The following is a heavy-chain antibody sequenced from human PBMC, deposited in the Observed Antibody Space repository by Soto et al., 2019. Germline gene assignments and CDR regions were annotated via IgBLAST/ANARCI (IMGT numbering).Heavy chain of an antibody. CDR3: ARSGLRGYSYGSRWFDP. J-gene: IGHJ5*02. Sequence: PSETLSLTCAVYGGSFSGYYWSWIRQPPGKGLEWIGEINHSGSTNYNPSLKSRVTISVDTSKNQFSLKLSSVTAADTAVYYCARSGLRGYSYGSRWFDPWGQGTLVTVSS. D-gene: IGHD5-18*01. V-gene: IGHV4-34*01. CDR2: INHSGST. CDR1: GGSFSGYY.